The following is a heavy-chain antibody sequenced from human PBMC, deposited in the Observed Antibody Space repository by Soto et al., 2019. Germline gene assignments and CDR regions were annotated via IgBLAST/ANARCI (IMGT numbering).Heavy chain of an antibody. Sequence: SETLSLTCTVSCGSISSGGYYWSWIRQHPGKGLEWIGYIYYSGIMYYNPSLKSRLTLSVDTSKNQFSLKLSSVTAADTAVYYCARDMFKVGYGGNAGYFDLWGRGTLVTVSS. CDR2: IYYSGIM. CDR1: CGSISSGGYY. CDR3: ARDMFKVGYGGNAGYFDL. J-gene: IGHJ2*01. D-gene: IGHD4-17*01. V-gene: IGHV4-31*03.